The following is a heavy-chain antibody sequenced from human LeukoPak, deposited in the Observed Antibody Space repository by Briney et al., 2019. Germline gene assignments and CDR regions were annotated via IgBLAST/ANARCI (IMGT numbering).Heavy chain of an antibody. V-gene: IGHV3-21*01. CDR3: ARRNYGSGRGGYYYYYMDV. CDR2: ISSSSSYI. Sequence: GGSLRLSCAASGFTFSSYSMNWVRRAPGKGLEWVSSISSSSSYIYYADSVKGRFTISRDNAKNSLYLQMNSLRAEDTAVYYCARRNYGSGRGGYYYYYMDVWGKGTTVTISS. CDR1: GFTFSSYS. D-gene: IGHD3-10*01. J-gene: IGHJ6*03.